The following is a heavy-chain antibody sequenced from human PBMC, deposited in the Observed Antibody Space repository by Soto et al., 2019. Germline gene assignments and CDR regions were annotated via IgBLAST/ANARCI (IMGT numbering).Heavy chain of an antibody. Sequence: PGGSLRLSCAASGFTFSDYYMSWIRQAPGKGLEWIGEISHSGSTNYNPSLRSRVSISVDTSKNRFSLKLGSVTAADTAVYYCARSTTWYYWFDPWGQGTLVTVSS. CDR1: GFTFSDYY. V-gene: IGHV4-34*01. CDR3: ARSTTWYYWFDP. D-gene: IGHD6-13*01. J-gene: IGHJ5*02. CDR2: ISHSGST.